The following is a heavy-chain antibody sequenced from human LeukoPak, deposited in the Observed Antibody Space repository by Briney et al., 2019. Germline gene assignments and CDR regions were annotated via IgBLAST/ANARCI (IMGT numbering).Heavy chain of an antibody. V-gene: IGHV4-59*01. Sequence: PSETLSLTCTVSGGSISSYYWSWIRQPPGKGLEWIGYIYYSGSTNYNPSLKSRVTISVDTSKNQFSLKLSSVTAADTAVYYCARAVISFGGVIAKGFDSWGQGTLVTISS. CDR3: ARAVISFGGVIAKGFDS. J-gene: IGHJ4*02. CDR2: IYYSGST. D-gene: IGHD3-16*02. CDR1: GGSISSYY.